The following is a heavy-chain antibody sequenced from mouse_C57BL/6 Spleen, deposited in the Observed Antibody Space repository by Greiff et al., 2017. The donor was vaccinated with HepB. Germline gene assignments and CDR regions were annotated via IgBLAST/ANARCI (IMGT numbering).Heavy chain of an antibody. CDR2: IYPSDSET. Sequence: QVQLKQPGAELVRPGSSVKLSCKASGYTFTSYWMDWVKQRPGQGLEWIGNIYPSDSETHYNQKFKDKATLTVDKSSSTAYMQLSSLTSEDSAVYYCARGYYGSSSGYFDVWGTGTTVTVSS. V-gene: IGHV1-61*01. J-gene: IGHJ1*03. CDR1: GYTFTSYW. CDR3: ARGYYGSSSGYFDV. D-gene: IGHD1-1*01.